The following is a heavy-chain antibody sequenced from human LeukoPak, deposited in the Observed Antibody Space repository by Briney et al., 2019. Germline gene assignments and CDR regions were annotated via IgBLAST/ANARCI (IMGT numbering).Heavy chain of an antibody. D-gene: IGHD7-27*01. CDR3: VRWGPDKAMDV. CDR2: IWYDGSNK. V-gene: IGHV3-33*01. CDR1: GFTFSSHG. Sequence: GGSLRLSCAASGFTFSSHGMHWVRQAPGTGLEWVAVIWYDGSNKYYADSVKGRFTISRDNSKNTLYVEMNSLRAEDTAVYYCVRWGPDKAMDVWDKGTTVTVSS. J-gene: IGHJ6*03.